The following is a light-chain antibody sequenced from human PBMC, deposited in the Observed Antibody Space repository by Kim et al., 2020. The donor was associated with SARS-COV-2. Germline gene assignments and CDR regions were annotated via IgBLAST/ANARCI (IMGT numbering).Light chain of an antibody. CDR3: CSYARRSTYL. J-gene: IGLJ1*01. Sequence: QSALTQPASVSGSPGQSITISCSGTSSDVGSHNLVSWYQQRPGKAPKLMIYEDIKRPSGVSNRFSGSKSGSTASLTISGLQAEDEADYYCCSYARRSTYLFGTGTKVTVL. V-gene: IGLV2-23*01. CDR1: SSDVGSHNL. CDR2: EDI.